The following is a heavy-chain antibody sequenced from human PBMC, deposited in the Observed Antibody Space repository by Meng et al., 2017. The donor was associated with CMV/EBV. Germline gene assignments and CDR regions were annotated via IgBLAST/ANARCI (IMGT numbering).Heavy chain of an antibody. D-gene: IGHD2-2*01. CDR2: IIPIFGTA. V-gene: IGHV1-69*05. Sequence: SVKVSCKASGGTFSSYAISWVRQAPGQGLEWMGGIIPIFGTANYAQKFQGRVTITTDESKSTAYMALSSLRSEDTAVYYCAWGGVVPAANYFDYWGQGTLVTVSS. CDR1: GGTFSSYA. CDR3: AWGGVVPAANYFDY. J-gene: IGHJ4*02.